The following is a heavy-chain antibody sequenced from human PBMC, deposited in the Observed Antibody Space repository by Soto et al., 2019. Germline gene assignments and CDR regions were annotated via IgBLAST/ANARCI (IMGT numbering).Heavy chain of an antibody. D-gene: IGHD2-15*01. CDR1: GFTFYGYA. J-gene: IGHJ6*02. Sequence: EVQLLESGGGLVQPGGSLRLSCAASGFTFYGYAMTWVRQAPGKGLEWVSAISASGGTTHYADSVKGRFTISRDNSKKTLYLQMNSLRVEDTAVHYCAKGRVGLQYYGIDVWGQGTTVTVSS. CDR2: ISASGGTT. V-gene: IGHV3-23*01. CDR3: AKGRVGLQYYGIDV.